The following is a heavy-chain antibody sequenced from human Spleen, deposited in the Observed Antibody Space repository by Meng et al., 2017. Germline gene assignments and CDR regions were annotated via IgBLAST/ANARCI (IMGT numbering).Heavy chain of an antibody. CDR2: IYYSGSS. CDR3: ATHSDGYVDS. D-gene: IGHD5-18*01. CDR1: GFTFSYY. V-gene: IGHV4-59*01. J-gene: IGHJ4*02. Sequence: ESLKISCAASGFTFSYYLSWIRQPPGKRLEWIGYIYYSGSSNYNPSLKSRVTISLDTSESQFSLKLSSVTAADTAVYYCATHSDGYVDSWGQGTLVTVSS.